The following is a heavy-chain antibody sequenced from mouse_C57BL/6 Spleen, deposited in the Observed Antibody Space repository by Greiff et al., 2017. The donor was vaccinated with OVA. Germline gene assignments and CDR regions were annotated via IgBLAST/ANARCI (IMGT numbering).Heavy chain of an antibody. CDR2: IDPSDSET. D-gene: IGHD2-3*01. CDR3: ARAPDGYYYFDY. CDR1: GYTFTSYW. V-gene: IGHV1-52*01. J-gene: IGHJ2*01. Sequence: QVQLQQSGAELVRPGSSVKLSCKASGYTFTSYWMHWVKQRPIQGLEWIGNIDPSDSETHYNQKFKDKATLTVDKSSSTAYMQLSSLTSEDSAVYYCARAPDGYYYFDYWGQGTTLTVSS.